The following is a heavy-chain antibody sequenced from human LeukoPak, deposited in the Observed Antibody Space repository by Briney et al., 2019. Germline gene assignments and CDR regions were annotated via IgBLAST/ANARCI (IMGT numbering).Heavy chain of an antibody. CDR2: IYTSGST. CDR1: GGSISSYY. Sequence: NPSETLSLTCTVSGGSISSYYWSWIRQPAGKGLEWIGRIYTSGSTNYNPSPKSRVTMSVDTSKNQFSLKLSSVTAADTAVYYCAREWWGYCSSTSCYGAYYYYYMDVWGKGTTVTVSS. J-gene: IGHJ6*03. V-gene: IGHV4-4*07. D-gene: IGHD2-2*01. CDR3: AREWWGYCSSTSCYGAYYYYYMDV.